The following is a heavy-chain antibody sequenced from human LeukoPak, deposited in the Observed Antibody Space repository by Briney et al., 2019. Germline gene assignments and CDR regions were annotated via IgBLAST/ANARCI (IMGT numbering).Heavy chain of an antibody. V-gene: IGHV1-18*01. CDR3: ARGGNVWFFDD. Sequence: ASVKVSWKVSGYSFTNYGISWVRQAPGQWLEWVGWVNGYNGNTNYAQKVQDRVTMTTDTSTSTAYMGLRSLRSDDTAVYYCARGGNVWFFDDGGQGTLVTV. CDR1: GYSFTNYG. D-gene: IGHD6-19*01. CDR2: VNGYNGNT. J-gene: IGHJ4*02.